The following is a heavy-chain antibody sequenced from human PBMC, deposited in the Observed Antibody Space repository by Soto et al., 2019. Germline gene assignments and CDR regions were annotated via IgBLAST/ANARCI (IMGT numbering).Heavy chain of an antibody. CDR1: GGTFSSYA. J-gene: IGHJ5*02. Sequence: QVQLVQSGAEVKKPGSSVKVSCKASGGTFSSYAISWVRQAPGQGLEWMGGIIPIFGTANYAQQFQGRVTITADESTSTAYMELSSLRSEDTAVYYCAADCSGGSCYSSHNWFDPWGQGTLVTVSS. CDR2: IIPIFGTA. D-gene: IGHD2-15*01. V-gene: IGHV1-69*12. CDR3: AADCSGGSCYSSHNWFDP.